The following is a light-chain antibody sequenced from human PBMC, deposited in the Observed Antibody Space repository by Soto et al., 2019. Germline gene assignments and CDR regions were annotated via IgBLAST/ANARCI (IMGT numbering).Light chain of an antibody. CDR1: QSVSSN. Sequence: EIVMTQSPATLSVSPGERATLSCRASQSVSSNLAWYQKKPGQAPRLLIYGASSRDTGIPARFSGSGSGTEFTLTITSLQSEDFAVYYCQQYNNWSPWTFGQGTKVEIK. CDR3: QQYNNWSPWT. V-gene: IGKV3-15*01. J-gene: IGKJ1*01. CDR2: GAS.